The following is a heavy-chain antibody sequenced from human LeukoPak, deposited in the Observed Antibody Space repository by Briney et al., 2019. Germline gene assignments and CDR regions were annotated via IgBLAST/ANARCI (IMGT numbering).Heavy chain of an antibody. D-gene: IGHD6-13*01. J-gene: IGHJ6*02. V-gene: IGHV1-3*01. CDR1: GYTFTSYA. CDR2: INAGNGNT. CDR3: ARGIAAAGIDYYYGMDV. Sequence: ASVQVSCKASGYTFTSYAMHWVRQAPGQRLEWMGRINAGNGNTKYSQKFQGRLTMTRDTSISTAYMELSRLRSDDTAVYYCARGIAAAGIDYYYGMDVWGQGTTVTVSS.